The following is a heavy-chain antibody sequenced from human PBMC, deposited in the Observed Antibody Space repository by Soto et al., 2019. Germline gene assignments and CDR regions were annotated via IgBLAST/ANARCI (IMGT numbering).Heavy chain of an antibody. CDR1: GFTFSSYS. CDR3: ARDPPYEITIFGVVITYYYYGMDV. CDR2: ISSSSSYI. Sequence: GGSLRLSCAASGFTFSSYSMNWVHQAPGKGLEWVSSISSSSSYIYYADSVKGRFTISRDNAKNSLYLQMNSLRAEDTAVYYCARDPPYEITIFGVVITYYYYGMDVWGQGTTVTVSS. J-gene: IGHJ6*02. D-gene: IGHD3-3*01. V-gene: IGHV3-21*01.